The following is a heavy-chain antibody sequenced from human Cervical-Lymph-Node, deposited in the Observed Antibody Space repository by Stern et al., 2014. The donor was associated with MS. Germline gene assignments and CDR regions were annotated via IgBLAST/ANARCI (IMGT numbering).Heavy chain of an antibody. CDR3: ARERKVERSARLLVSFDV. V-gene: IGHV4-34*01. CDR1: GASFSDNY. J-gene: IGHJ3*01. D-gene: IGHD1-1*01. Sequence: QVQLQQWGAGLLRPSETLSLTCAVHGASFSDNYWSWIRQTPGKGLEWIGEINSGGGTPSNPSAMSGAPLPVAPSRTQFALKLGSLTAADTAMYYCARERKVERSARLLVSFDVWGQGTLVTVSS. CDR2: INSGGGT.